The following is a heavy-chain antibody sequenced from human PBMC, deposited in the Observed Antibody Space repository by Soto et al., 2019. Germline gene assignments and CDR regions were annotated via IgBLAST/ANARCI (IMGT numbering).Heavy chain of an antibody. V-gene: IGHV1-69*10. CDR3: ARVETGYSSGRINYYYMDV. D-gene: IGHD6-19*01. J-gene: IGHJ6*03. Sequence: SVKVSCKASGGTFSSCTMSWVRQAPGQGLEWMGGIIPILGIANYAQKFQGRVTITADKSTSTAYMELSSLRSEDTAVYYCARVETGYSSGRINYYYMDVWGKGTTVTVSS. CDR1: GGTFSSCT. CDR2: IIPILGIA.